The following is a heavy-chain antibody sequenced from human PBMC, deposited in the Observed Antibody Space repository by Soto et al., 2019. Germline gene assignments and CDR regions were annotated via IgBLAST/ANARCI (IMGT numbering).Heavy chain of an antibody. J-gene: IGHJ3*01. V-gene: IGHV5-10-1*01. Sequence: GESLKISCKGSGYSFTSYWISWVRQMPGKGLEWMGSIDPSDSYTNYSPSFQGHVTISVDKSISTAYLQWSSLKASDTAMYYCARAVVVFSGSIRAFDVWGQGTMVTVSS. D-gene: IGHD3-22*01. CDR2: IDPSDSYT. CDR3: ARAVVVFSGSIRAFDV. CDR1: GYSFTSYW.